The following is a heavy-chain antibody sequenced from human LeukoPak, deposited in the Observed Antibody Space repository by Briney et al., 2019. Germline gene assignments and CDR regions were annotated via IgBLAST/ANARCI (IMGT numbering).Heavy chain of an antibody. CDR2: INHSGST. J-gene: IGHJ4*02. Sequence: KTSETLSLTCAVYGGSFSGYYWSWIRQPPGKGLEWIGEINHSGSTNYNPSLKSRVTISVDTSKNQFSLKLSSVTAADTAVYYCARGRGLLSDYWGQGTLVTVSS. CDR1: GGSFSGYY. CDR3: ARGRGLLSDY. D-gene: IGHD2-15*01. V-gene: IGHV4-34*01.